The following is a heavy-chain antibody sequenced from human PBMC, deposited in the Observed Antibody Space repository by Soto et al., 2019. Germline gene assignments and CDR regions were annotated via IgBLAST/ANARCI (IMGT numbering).Heavy chain of an antibody. CDR1: GFTFSDRF. J-gene: IGHJ4*02. CDR3: CRAGFRSGDSTSTWIDY. Sequence: PGGSLRLSCAASGFTFSDRFMDWVRQAPGKGLEWVGRITNKAKKYTTDYAASVKGRFTISRDDSKNLVYLQMNSLKPEDTAIYYCCRAGFRSGDSTSTWIDYWGQGTQVTVSS. D-gene: IGHD7-27*01. V-gene: IGHV3-72*01. CDR2: ITNKAKKYTT.